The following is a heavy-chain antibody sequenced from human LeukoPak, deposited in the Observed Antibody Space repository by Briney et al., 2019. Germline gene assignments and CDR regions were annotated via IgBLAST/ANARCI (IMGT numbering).Heavy chain of an antibody. CDR2: VNHSGNT. CDR3: ARRRGYYDSGSYYGLDIDY. CDR1: GGSFSGYY. D-gene: IGHD3-10*01. J-gene: IGHJ4*02. Sequence: TSETLSLTCAVYGGSFSGYYWSWIRQPPGKGLEWIGEVNHSGNTNYNPSLKSRVTISVDTSKHQFSLKLSSVTAADTAKYYCARRRGYYDSGSYYGLDIDYWGQGTLVTVSS. V-gene: IGHV4-34*01.